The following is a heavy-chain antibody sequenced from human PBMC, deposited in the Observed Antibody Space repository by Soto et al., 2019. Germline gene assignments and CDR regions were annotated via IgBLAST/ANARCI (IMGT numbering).Heavy chain of an antibody. V-gene: IGHV1-46*01. CDR2: VNPSGGHT. Sequence: QVQLMQSGAEVKKPGASVKVFCKASGDTFTDYYIHWVRQAPGQGLEWMGTVNPSGGHTTYAQHFLGRVTMTGDQYTSTLYMELTSLRSEDTAVYYCARGGHVVVVTAALDYWGQGTLITVSS. D-gene: IGHD2-21*02. CDR1: GDTFTDYY. J-gene: IGHJ4*02. CDR3: ARGGHVVVVTAALDY.